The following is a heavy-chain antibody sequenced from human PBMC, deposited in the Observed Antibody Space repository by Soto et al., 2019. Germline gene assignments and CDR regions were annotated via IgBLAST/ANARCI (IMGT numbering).Heavy chain of an antibody. V-gene: IGHV1-18*01. CDR1: GYAFTSYG. CDR2: ISAYNGNT. CDR3: ARDRVRWTNAFDI. D-gene: IGHD3-10*01. Sequence: ASVKVSCKASGYAFTSYGSSWVRQAPGQGLEWMGWISAYNGNTNYAQKLQGRVTMTTDTSTSTAYMELRSLRSDDTAVYYCARDRVRWTNAFDIWAQGTMVTVSS. J-gene: IGHJ3*02.